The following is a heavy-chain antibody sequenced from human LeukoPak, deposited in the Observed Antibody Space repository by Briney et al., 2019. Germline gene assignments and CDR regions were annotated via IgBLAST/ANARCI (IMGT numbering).Heavy chain of an antibody. CDR2: IKQDGSEK. D-gene: IGHD3-22*01. J-gene: IGHJ4*02. CDR1: GFTFSSYA. Sequence: GGSLRLSCAASGFTFSSYAMSWVRQAPGKGLEWVANIKQDGSEKYYVDSVKGRFTISRDNAKNSLYLQMNSLRAEDTAVYYCARDRGVGYYDSSALDYWGQGTLVTVSS. V-gene: IGHV3-7*01. CDR3: ARDRGVGYYDSSALDY.